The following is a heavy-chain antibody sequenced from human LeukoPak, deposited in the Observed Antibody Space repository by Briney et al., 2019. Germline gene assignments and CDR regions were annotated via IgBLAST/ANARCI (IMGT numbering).Heavy chain of an antibody. Sequence: GGSLRLSCAASGFTFGSYWMSWVRQAPGKGLEWVANIKQDGSEKYYVDSVKGRFTISRDNAKNSLYLQMNSLRAEDTAVYYCARHGWLMDYWGQGTLVTVSS. D-gene: IGHD5-18*01. CDR3: ARHGWLMDY. J-gene: IGHJ4*02. CDR1: GFTFGSYW. V-gene: IGHV3-7*01. CDR2: IKQDGSEK.